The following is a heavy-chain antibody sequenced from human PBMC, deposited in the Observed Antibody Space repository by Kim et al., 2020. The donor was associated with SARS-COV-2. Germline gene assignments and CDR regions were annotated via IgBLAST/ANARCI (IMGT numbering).Heavy chain of an antibody. CDR3: ARDRDGYNYIDY. CDR2: IYYSGST. Sequence: SETLSLTCTVSGGSISSYYWSWIRQPPGKGLEWIGYIYYSGSTNYNPSLKSRVTISVDTSKNQFSLKLSSVTAADTAVYYCARDRDGYNYIDYWGQGTLVTVSS. V-gene: IGHV4-59*01. J-gene: IGHJ4*02. D-gene: IGHD5-12*01. CDR1: GGSISSYY.